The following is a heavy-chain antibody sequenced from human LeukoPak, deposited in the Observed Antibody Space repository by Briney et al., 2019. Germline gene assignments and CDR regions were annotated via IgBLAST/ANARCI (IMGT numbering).Heavy chain of an antibody. J-gene: IGHJ6*04. CDR1: GYSFPNYW. CDR3: ARQRAKGLVDV. Sequence: GESLKISCKGSGYSFPNYWIGWVRQMPGKGLEWMGIIFPDDSDTRYSPSFQGQVTISADKSISTAYLQWSSLKASDTAIYYCARQRAKGLVDVWGKGTTVTVSS. CDR2: IFPDDSDT. V-gene: IGHV5-51*01.